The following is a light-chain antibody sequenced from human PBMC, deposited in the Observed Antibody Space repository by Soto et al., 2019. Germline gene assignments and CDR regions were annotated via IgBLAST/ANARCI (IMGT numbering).Light chain of an antibody. CDR2: GAS. J-gene: IGKJ1*01. Sequence: EIVMTQSPATLSVSPGERATLSCGASQSVSSNLAWYQQKPGQAPRLLIYGASTRATGIPARFSGSGSGTEFTRTISSLQSEDFAVYYCQQYNNWPPWTFGQGTKVEIK. CDR3: QQYNNWPPWT. V-gene: IGKV3-15*01. CDR1: QSVSSN.